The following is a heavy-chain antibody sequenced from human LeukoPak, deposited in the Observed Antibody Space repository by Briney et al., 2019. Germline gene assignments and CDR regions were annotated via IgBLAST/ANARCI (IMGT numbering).Heavy chain of an antibody. CDR2: IYHSGST. J-gene: IGHJ4*02. D-gene: IGHD6-19*01. Sequence: SETLSLTCAVSGGSISSSNWWSWVRQPPGKGLEWIGEIYHSGSTNYNPSLKCRVTISVDKSKNQFSLKLSSVTAADTAVYYCARRGAVAGHFDYWGQGTLVTVSS. V-gene: IGHV4-4*02. CDR3: ARRGAVAGHFDY. CDR1: GGSISSSNW.